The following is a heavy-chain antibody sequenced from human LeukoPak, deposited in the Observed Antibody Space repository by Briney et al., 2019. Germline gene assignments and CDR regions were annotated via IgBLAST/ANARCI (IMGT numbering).Heavy chain of an antibody. V-gene: IGHV4-4*07. D-gene: IGHD6-13*01. J-gene: IGHJ4*02. CDR3: AREVGSSWYHDYFDY. Sequence: SETLSLTCTVPGGSISSYYWSWIRQPAGKGLEWIGRIYTSGSTNYNPSLKSRVTMSVDTSKNQFSLKLSSVTAADTAVYYCAREVGSSWYHDYFDYWGQGTLVTVSS. CDR2: IYTSGST. CDR1: GGSISSYY.